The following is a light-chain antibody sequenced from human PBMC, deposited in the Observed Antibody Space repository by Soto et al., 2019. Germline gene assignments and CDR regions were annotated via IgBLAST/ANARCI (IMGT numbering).Light chain of an antibody. CDR2: RAS. CDR1: QSVDTW. V-gene: IGKV1-5*03. Sequence: DIQMTQFPSTLSASLGDRVTITCRASQSVDTWLAWYQQKPGKAPSLLIYRASSLESGVPSRFSGSGSGTEFTLTIRSLQPDDFATYYCQQYNNYPRTFGQGTKVEVK. J-gene: IGKJ1*01. CDR3: QQYNNYPRT.